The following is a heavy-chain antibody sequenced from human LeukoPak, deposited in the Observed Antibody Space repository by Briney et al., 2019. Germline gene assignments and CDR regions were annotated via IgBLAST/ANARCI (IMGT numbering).Heavy chain of an antibody. CDR2: ISYDGSNK. Sequence: PGRSLGLSCAASGFTFSSYAMHWVRQAPGKGLEWVAVISYDGSNKYYADSVKGRFTISRDNSKNTLYLQMNSLRAEDTAVYYCAREGATYYYGSASPFDYWGQGTLVTVSS. CDR1: GFTFSSYA. J-gene: IGHJ4*02. CDR3: AREGATYYYGSASPFDY. V-gene: IGHV3-30*04. D-gene: IGHD3-10*01.